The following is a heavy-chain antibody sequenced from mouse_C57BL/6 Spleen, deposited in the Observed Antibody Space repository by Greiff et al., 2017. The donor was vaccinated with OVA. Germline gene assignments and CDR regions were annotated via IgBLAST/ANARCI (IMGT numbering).Heavy chain of an antibody. V-gene: IGHV1-19*01. J-gene: IGHJ4*01. CDR3: ARYGSNYAMDY. D-gene: IGHD1-1*01. CDR2: INPYNGGT. Sequence: EVQLQQSGPVLVKPGASVKISCKASGYTFTDYYMNWVKQSHGKSLEWIGVINPYNGGTSYNQKFKGKATLTVDKSSSTAYMELNSLTSEDSAVYYCARYGSNYAMDYWGQGTSVTVSS. CDR1: GYTFTDYY.